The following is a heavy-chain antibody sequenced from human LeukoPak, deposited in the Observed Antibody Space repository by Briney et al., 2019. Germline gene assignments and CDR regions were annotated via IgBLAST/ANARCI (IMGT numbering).Heavy chain of an antibody. J-gene: IGHJ6*03. D-gene: IGHD2-2*01. V-gene: IGHV3-74*01. Sequence: GGSLRLSCAASGFTFSSYWMSWVRQAPGKGLVWVSRINSDGSSTSYADSVKGRFTISRDNAKNTLYLQMNSLRAEDTAVYYCAREGIVVVPAAMDNYYYYYYMDVWGKGTTVTISS. CDR3: AREGIVVVPAAMDNYYYYYYMDV. CDR1: GFTFSSYW. CDR2: INSDGSST.